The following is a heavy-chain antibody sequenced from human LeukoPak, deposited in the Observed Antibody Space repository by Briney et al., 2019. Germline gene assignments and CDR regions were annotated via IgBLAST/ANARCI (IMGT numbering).Heavy chain of an antibody. CDR1: GYSFTNYW. CDR3: ARRYYSSSYYLDY. CDR2: IYPGDSGT. D-gene: IGHD6-6*01. J-gene: IGHJ4*02. V-gene: IGHV5-51*01. Sequence: GESLKISCKGSGYSFTNYWIGWVRRMPGKGLEWMGMIYPGDSGTRYSPSFQGQVTVSADNSISTAYLQWSSLKASDTAIYYCARRYYSSSYYLDYWGQGTLVTVSS.